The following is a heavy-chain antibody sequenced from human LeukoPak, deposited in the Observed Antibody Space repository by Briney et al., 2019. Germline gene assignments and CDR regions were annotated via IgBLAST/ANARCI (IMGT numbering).Heavy chain of an antibody. D-gene: IGHD1-1*01. CDR3: ARISHWNVLA. CDR1: GFIFSNHG. CDR2: IHYDGREQ. Sequence: GGSLRLSCAASGFIFSNHGMHWVRQAPGKGLEWVSFIHYDGREQYYADSVKGRFTISRDNAKNSLYLQMNSLRAEDTAVYYCARISHWNVLAWGQGTLVTVSS. V-gene: IGHV3-30*02. J-gene: IGHJ5*02.